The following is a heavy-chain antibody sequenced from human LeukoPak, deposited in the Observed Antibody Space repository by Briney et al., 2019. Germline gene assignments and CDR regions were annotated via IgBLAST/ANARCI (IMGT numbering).Heavy chain of an antibody. Sequence: SETLSLTCTVSDYSISSGYYWGWIRQPPGKGLEWIGSIFHSGSTLYNPPLKSRLTISVDTSRNQFSLILSSVTAADTAVYYCARDLLTGGYCSGGSCYDYWGQGTLVTVSS. D-gene: IGHD2-15*01. J-gene: IGHJ4*02. CDR3: ARDLLTGGYCSGGSCYDY. CDR2: IFHSGST. V-gene: IGHV4-38-2*02. CDR1: DYSISSGYY.